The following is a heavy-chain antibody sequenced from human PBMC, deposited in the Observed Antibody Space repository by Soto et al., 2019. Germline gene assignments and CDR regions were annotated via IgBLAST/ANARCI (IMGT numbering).Heavy chain of an antibody. CDR3: ARQVYGDYARGFMDV. D-gene: IGHD4-17*01. CDR1: GGSISSSSYY. J-gene: IGHJ6*04. Sequence: SETLSLTCTVSGGSISSSSYYWGWIRQPPGKGLEWIGSIYYSGSTYYNPSLKSRVTISVDTSKNQFSLKLSSVTAADTAVYYCARQVYGDYARGFMDVWGKGTTVTVSS. CDR2: IYYSGST. V-gene: IGHV4-39*01.